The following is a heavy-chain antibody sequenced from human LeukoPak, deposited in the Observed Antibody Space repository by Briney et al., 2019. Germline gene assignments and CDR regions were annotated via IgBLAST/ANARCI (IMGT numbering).Heavy chain of an antibody. D-gene: IGHD4-17*01. Sequence: SETLSLTCTVSGGSISSYYWSWIRQPPGKGLEWIGYIYYSGSTNYNPSLKSRVTISVDTSKNQFSLKLSSVTAADTAVYYCARAYGDYTFDYWGQGTPVTVSS. CDR3: ARAYGDYTFDY. CDR1: GGSISSYY. V-gene: IGHV4-59*01. J-gene: IGHJ4*02. CDR2: IYYSGST.